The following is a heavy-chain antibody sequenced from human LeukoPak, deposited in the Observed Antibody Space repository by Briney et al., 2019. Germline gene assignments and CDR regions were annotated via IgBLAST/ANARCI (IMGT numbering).Heavy chain of an antibody. CDR1: GGSISSGGYY. Sequence: SETLSLTCAVSGGSISSGGYYWSWIRQHPGKGLEWFGYIYYSGSTYYNPSLKSRVTMTVDTSKNQFSLKLSSVTAADTAVYYCARDRVVATIIDYYYYGMDVWGQGTTVTVSS. D-gene: IGHD5-12*01. V-gene: IGHV4-31*11. CDR2: IYYSGST. CDR3: ARDRVVATIIDYYYYGMDV. J-gene: IGHJ6*02.